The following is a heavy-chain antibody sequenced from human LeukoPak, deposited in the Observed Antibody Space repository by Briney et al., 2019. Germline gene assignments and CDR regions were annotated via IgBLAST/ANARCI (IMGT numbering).Heavy chain of an antibody. V-gene: IGHV1-2*06. CDR1: GYTFTAYY. CDR2: INPNSGDT. Sequence: DSVKVSCKASGYTFTAYYMHWVRQVPGQGLEWMGRINPNSGDTDYAQKFQGRVIMTRDTSISTAYMEVSRLRSDGTAVYYYARVDSGHDYGPSWGQGTMVTVSS. J-gene: IGHJ3*01. CDR3: ARVDSGHDYGPS. D-gene: IGHD5-12*01.